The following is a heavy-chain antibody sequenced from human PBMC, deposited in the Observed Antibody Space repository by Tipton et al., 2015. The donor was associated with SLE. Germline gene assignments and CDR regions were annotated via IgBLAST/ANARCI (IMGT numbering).Heavy chain of an antibody. CDR3: ARKSGGRNYGSGRGWFDP. CDR1: GGSLSSSSYY. CDR2: FYYSGST. J-gene: IGHJ5*02. V-gene: IGHV4-39*07. D-gene: IGHD3-10*01. Sequence: TLSLTCTVSGGSLSSSSYYWGWIRQPPGNGLEWIGSFYYSGSTYYNPSLKSRVTISVDTSKNQFSLKLSSVTAADTAVYYCARKSGGRNYGSGRGWFDPWGQGTLVTVSS.